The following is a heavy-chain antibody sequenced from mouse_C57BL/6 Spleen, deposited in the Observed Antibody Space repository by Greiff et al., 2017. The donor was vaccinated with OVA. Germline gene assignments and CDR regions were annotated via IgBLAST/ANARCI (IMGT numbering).Heavy chain of an antibody. V-gene: IGHV1-82*01. Sequence: VQLQQSGPELVKPGASVKISCKASGYAFSSSWMNWVKQRPGKGLEWIGRIYPGDGDTNYNGKFKGKATLTADKSSSTAYMQLSSLTSEDSAVYFCARSGRDYAMDYWGQGTSVTVYS. D-gene: IGHD3-1*01. CDR2: IYPGDGDT. J-gene: IGHJ4*01. CDR1: GYAFSSSW. CDR3: ARSGRDYAMDY.